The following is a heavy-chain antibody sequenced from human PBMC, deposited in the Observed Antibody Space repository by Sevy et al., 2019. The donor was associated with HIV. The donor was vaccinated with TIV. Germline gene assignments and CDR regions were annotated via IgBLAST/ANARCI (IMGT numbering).Heavy chain of an antibody. Sequence: GGSLRLSCAASGFTFNSYWMHWVRQAPGKGLVWVSRINNDGSSTNYADSVKGRFTISRDNAKNTMNLQMNSLRDEDTAVYYCARSKRVHGGGCSDYWGQGTLVTVSS. J-gene: IGHJ4*02. CDR2: INNDGSST. V-gene: IGHV3-74*01. CDR3: ARSKRVHGGGCSDY. CDR1: GFTFNSYW. D-gene: IGHD6-19*01.